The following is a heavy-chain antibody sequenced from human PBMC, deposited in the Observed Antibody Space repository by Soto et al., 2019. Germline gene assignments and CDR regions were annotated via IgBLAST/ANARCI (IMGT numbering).Heavy chain of an antibody. CDR2: IIPDNGNT. Sequence: QVQLVQSGAEVKKPGASVKISCKASGYTFTRYTMNWVRQAPGQRLEWMGWIIPDNGNTKSSQKFQDRVIITRDTYASTAYMDLSSLRSEATAVYSCARGIAAGQVDRWGQGTLVTVSA. D-gene: IGHD6-13*01. CDR1: GYTFTRYT. CDR3: ARGIAAGQVDR. J-gene: IGHJ5*02. V-gene: IGHV1-3*01.